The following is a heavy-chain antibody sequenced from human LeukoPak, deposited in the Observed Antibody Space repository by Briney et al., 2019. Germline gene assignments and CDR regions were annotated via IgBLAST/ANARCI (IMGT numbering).Heavy chain of an antibody. D-gene: IGHD3-10*01. CDR2: ISERGGST. Sequence: PGGSLRLSCVVSGITLSNYGMSWVRQAPGKGQEWVSGISERGGSTNYADSVKGRFIISRDTSKNTVYLQMNSLRVEDTAVYFCAKRGIVIRAVIIIGFHKEAYYFDYWGQGILVTVSS. J-gene: IGHJ4*02. V-gene: IGHV3-23*01. CDR1: GITLSNYG. CDR3: AKRGIVIRAVIIIGFHKEAYYFDY.